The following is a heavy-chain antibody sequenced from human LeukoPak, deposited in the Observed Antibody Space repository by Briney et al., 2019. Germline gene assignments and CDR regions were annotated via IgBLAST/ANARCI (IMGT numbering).Heavy chain of an antibody. V-gene: IGHV3-74*01. CDR1: GFTFSSYW. J-gene: IGHJ4*02. CDR3: ARGAAFGYDSSINLFDY. CDR2: INSDGSST. Sequence: GGSLRLSCAASGFTFSSYWMHWVRQAPGKGLVWVSRINSDGSSTSYAGSVKGRFTISRDNAKNSLYLQMNSLRDEDTAVYYCARGAAFGYDSSINLFDYWGQGTLVTVSS. D-gene: IGHD3-22*01.